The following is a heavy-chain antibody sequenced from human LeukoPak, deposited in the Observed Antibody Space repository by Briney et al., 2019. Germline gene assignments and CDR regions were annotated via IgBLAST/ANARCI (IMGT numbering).Heavy chain of an antibody. V-gene: IGHV3-53*01. CDR3: ARDFRGWFGELWDY. D-gene: IGHD3-10*01. CDR2: IYSGGST. J-gene: IGHJ4*02. Sequence: GGSLRLSCAASGFTVSSNYMSWVRQAPGKGLEWVSVIYSGGSTYYADSVNGRFTISRDNAKNTLYLQMNSLRAEDTAVYYCARDFRGWFGELWDYWGQGTLVTVSS. CDR1: GFTVSSNY.